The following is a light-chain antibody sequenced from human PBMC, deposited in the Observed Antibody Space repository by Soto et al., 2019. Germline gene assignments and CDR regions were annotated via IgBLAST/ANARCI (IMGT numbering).Light chain of an antibody. CDR1: QSVSSF. V-gene: IGKV3-11*01. Sequence: EIVLTQSPATLSLFPGERATLSCRASQSVSSFLAWSQQKPGQAPRLLIYDTSNRATGIPARFSGSGSGTDFTLTISSLEPEDFAVSYCHQRSGWPLTFGGGTRVEIK. CDR3: HQRSGWPLT. J-gene: IGKJ4*01. CDR2: DTS.